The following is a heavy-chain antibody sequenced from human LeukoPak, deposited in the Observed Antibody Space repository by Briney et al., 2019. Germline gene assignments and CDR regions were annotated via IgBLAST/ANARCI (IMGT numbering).Heavy chain of an antibody. V-gene: IGHV4-34*01. CDR2: IYYSGST. CDR1: GGSFSDYY. Sequence: SETLSLTCAVYGGSFSDYYWIWIRQPPGKGLEWIGSIYYSGSTYYNPSLKSRVTISVDTSKNQFSLKLNSVTATGTAVYYCARHYGPWGQGTLVTVSS. J-gene: IGHJ4*02. CDR3: ARHYGP. D-gene: IGHD3-16*01.